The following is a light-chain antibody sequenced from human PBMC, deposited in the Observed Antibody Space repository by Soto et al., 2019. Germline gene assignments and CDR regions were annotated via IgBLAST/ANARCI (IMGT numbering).Light chain of an antibody. CDR1: QSVSSSY. Sequence: EIVLTQSPGTLSLSPGERATLSCRASQSVSSSYLAWYQQKPGQAPRLLIYGASSRATGIPDMFSGSGSGTDFTLTISRLAPEDFAVYYRQQYGSSLLTFGGGTKVEIK. CDR2: GAS. CDR3: QQYGSSLLT. J-gene: IGKJ4*01. V-gene: IGKV3-20*01.